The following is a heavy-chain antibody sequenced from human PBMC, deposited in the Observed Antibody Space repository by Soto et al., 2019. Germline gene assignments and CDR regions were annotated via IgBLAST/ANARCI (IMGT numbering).Heavy chain of an antibody. D-gene: IGHD6-13*01. Sequence: SVKVSCKASGGTFSSYAISWVRQAPGQGLEWMGGIVPIFGTANYAQKFQGRVTITADESTSTAYMELSSLRSEDTAVYYCARDGHQLDFGYYYGMDVWGQGTTVTVSS. CDR1: GGTFSSYA. CDR2: IVPIFGTA. J-gene: IGHJ6*02. CDR3: ARDGHQLDFGYYYGMDV. V-gene: IGHV1-69*13.